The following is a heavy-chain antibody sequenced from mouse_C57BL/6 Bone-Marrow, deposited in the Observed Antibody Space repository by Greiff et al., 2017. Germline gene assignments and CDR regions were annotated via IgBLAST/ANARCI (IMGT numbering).Heavy chain of an antibody. D-gene: IGHD1-1*01. CDR2: ISYDGSN. CDR3: ARVPFITTVVELDY. CDR1: GYSITSGYY. Sequence: EVQRVESGPGLVKPSQSLSLTCSVTGYSITSGYYWNWIRQFPGNKLEWMGYISYDGSNNYNPSLKNRISITRDTSKNQFFLKLNSVTTEDTATYYCARVPFITTVVELDYWGQGTSVTVSS. J-gene: IGHJ4*01. V-gene: IGHV3-6*01.